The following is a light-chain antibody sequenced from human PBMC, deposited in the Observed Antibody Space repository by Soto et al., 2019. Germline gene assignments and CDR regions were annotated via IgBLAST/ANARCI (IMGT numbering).Light chain of an antibody. CDR3: QQYNNWPPWT. Sequence: ETVMTQSPATLSVSPGERDTLSCRASQSVSSDLAWYQQKPGQAPRLLIYGASTRATGIPARFSGSGSGTECTLTISSLQSEDFAVYYCQQYNNWPPWTFGQGTKVEIK. CDR2: GAS. V-gene: IGKV3-15*01. CDR1: QSVSSD. J-gene: IGKJ1*01.